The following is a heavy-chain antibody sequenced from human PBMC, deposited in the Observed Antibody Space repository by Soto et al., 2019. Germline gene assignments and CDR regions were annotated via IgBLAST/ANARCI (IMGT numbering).Heavy chain of an antibody. J-gene: IGHJ4*02. Sequence: EVQLVETGGGLIQPGGSLRLSCAASGFSVGSNYMTWVRQSPGKGLEWVSLIYSNGDTDYADSVKGRFSISRDNFKNPLYLQMNNLRAEDTAVYHCARKSDSGPVPEADGVWGRGTLVTVSS. V-gene: IGHV3-53*02. D-gene: IGHD2-8*01. CDR3: ARKSDSGPVPEADGV. CDR1: GFSVGSNY. CDR2: IYSNGDT.